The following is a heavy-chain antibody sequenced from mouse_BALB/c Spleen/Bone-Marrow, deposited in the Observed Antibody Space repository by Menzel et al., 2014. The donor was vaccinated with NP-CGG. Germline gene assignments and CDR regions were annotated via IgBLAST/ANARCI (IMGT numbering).Heavy chain of an antibody. V-gene: IGHV7-3*02. CDR3: ARDRNYGSNWYFDV. CDR2: IRNKANGYTT. Sequence: EVKVEESGGGLVQPGGSLRLSCATSGFTFTDYYMSWVRQPPGKALEWLGFIRNKANGYTTEYSASVKGRFTISRDNSISIRYLQMNILRTEDSATYYGARDRNYGSNWYFDVWGAGTTVTVSS. CDR1: GFTFTDYY. J-gene: IGHJ1*01. D-gene: IGHD1-1*01.